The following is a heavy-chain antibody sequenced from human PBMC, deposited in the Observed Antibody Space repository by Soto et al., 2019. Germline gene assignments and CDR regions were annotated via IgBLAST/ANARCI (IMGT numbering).Heavy chain of an antibody. J-gene: IGHJ4*02. CDR3: AKDTRRFFEWLFDY. CDR1: GFTFSSYG. V-gene: IGHV3-30*18. D-gene: IGHD3-3*01. CDR2: ISYDGSNK. Sequence: LRLSCAASGFTFSSYGMHWVRQAPGKGLEWVAVISYDGSNKYYADSVKGRFTISRDNSKNTLYLQMNSLRAEDTAVYYCAKDTRRFFEWLFDYWGQGTLVTVSS.